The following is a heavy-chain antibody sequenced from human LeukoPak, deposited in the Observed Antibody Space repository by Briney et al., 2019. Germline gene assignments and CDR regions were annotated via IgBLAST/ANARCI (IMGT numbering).Heavy chain of an antibody. Sequence: ASVKVSCKASGYTFSSYDINWVRQATGQGLEWMGYMNPDSGNTGYAQNFRGRVTMTVNTSITTAYMELSSLRPEDTAVYYCARTMSSIAVPKGAFDTWGQGTMVTVSS. D-gene: IGHD6-6*01. J-gene: IGHJ3*02. CDR3: ARTMSSIAVPKGAFDT. V-gene: IGHV1-8*01. CDR1: GYTFSSYD. CDR2: MNPDSGNT.